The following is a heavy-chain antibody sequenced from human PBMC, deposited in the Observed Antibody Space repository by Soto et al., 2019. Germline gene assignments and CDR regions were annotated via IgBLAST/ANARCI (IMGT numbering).Heavy chain of an antibody. CDR2: TSASGGST. CDR1: GFSFDNHA. Sequence: RLSCVASGFSFDNHAMSWVRQAPGRGLEWVSSTSASGGSTYFADSVRGRFTMSRDNSKNTLHLHMSSLRPADTAVYFCAHPFGVVIVNPVAHWGQGTLVTVSP. CDR3: AHPFGVVIVNPVAH. D-gene: IGHD3-16*02. J-gene: IGHJ4*02. V-gene: IGHV3-23*01.